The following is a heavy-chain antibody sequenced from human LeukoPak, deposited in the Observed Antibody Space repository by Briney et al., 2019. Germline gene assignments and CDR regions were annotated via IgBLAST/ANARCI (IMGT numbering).Heavy chain of an antibody. CDR2: INSDGSGT. CDR1: GFTFSRHW. CDR3: ARDPYSSGWYKDAFDI. Sequence: GGSLRLSCAASGFTFSRHWMHWVRQAPGKGLVWISRINSDGSGTNYADFVKGRFTISRDNAQNSLFLQLNSLRAEDTAVYYCARDPYSSGWYKDAFDIWGQGTMVTVSS. J-gene: IGHJ3*02. V-gene: IGHV3-74*01. D-gene: IGHD6-19*01.